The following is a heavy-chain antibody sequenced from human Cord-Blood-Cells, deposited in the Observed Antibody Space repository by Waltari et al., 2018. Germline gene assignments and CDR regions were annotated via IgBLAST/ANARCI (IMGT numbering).Heavy chain of an antibody. CDR2: IYYSGST. D-gene: IGHD6-6*01. Sequence: QLQLQESGPGLVKPSETLSLTCTVSGGSISSSSYYWGWIRQPPGKGLEWIGSIYYSGSTYYNPSLKGRVTISVDTSKNQFSLKLSSVTAADTAVYYCARQRIRTEYSSSSSYNWFDPWGQGTLVTVSS. J-gene: IGHJ5*02. CDR1: GGSISSSSYY. CDR3: ARQRIRTEYSSSSSYNWFDP. V-gene: IGHV4-39*01.